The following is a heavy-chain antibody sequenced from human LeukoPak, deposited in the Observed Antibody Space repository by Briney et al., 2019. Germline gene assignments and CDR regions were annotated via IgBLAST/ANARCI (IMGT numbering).Heavy chain of an antibody. Sequence: SETLSLTCAVSGGSIRSSNWWSWVRQPPGKGLEWIADIYQSGSTNYNPSLKSRVTISVDTSKNQFSLKLSSVTAADTAVYYCARDNNDAFDIWGQGTMVTVSS. J-gene: IGHJ3*02. CDR3: ARDNNDAFDI. D-gene: IGHD2/OR15-2a*01. CDR2: IYQSGST. V-gene: IGHV4-4*02. CDR1: GGSIRSSNW.